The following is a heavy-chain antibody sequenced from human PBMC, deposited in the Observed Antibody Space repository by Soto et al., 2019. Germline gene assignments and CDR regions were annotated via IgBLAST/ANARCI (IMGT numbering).Heavy chain of an antibody. J-gene: IGHJ3*02. Sequence: QLQQWGAGLLKPSETLSLTCVVSGGAFSTYYYNWIRQSPGKGLEWIGEINHSGSNNYSPSLKSRVTMSLDTAKNQFSLTLTSVTAADTAVDYCARGGSNDWQVAFDIWGQGTMVTVSS. CDR2: INHSGSN. V-gene: IGHV4-34*01. D-gene: IGHD3-9*01. CDR1: GGAFSTYY. CDR3: ARGGSNDWQVAFDI.